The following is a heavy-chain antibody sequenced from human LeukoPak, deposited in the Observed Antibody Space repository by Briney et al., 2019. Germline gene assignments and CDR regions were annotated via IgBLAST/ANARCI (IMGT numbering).Heavy chain of an antibody. CDR3: TRAGGYDNFLDH. J-gene: IGHJ4*02. D-gene: IGHD5-12*01. CDR1: GFTFGEYG. Sequence: GESLKISCTTSGFTFGEYGFNWVRQAPGRGLEWVGFIRSKVHDSTPQYAASVKGRFTISRDDSKDIAYLQMNSLKTEDTAVYYCTRAGGYDNFLDHWGQGTPVTVSS. V-gene: IGHV3-49*04. CDR2: IRSKVHDSTP.